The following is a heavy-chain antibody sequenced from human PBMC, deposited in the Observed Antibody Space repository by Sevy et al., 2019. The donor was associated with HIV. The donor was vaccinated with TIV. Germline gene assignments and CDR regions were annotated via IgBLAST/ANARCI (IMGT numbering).Heavy chain of an antibody. CDR2: ITGSGRST. Sequence: GGSLRLSCVGSGFTFSSYVMSWVRQAPGKGLEWVSSITGSGRSTHSADSVKGRFTISRDNSKKTLYLQMNSLRAEDTALYYCAGGRFDSSGSFDAFDIWGQGTMVTVSS. J-gene: IGHJ3*02. D-gene: IGHD3-22*01. CDR1: GFTFSSYV. V-gene: IGHV3-23*01. CDR3: AGGRFDSSGSFDAFDI.